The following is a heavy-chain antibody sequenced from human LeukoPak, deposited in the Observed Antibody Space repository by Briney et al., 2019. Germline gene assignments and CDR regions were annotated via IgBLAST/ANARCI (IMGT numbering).Heavy chain of an antibody. CDR2: IKPDGSEQ. V-gene: IGHV3-7*01. CDR3: AKQGAYFFDY. CDR1: GFNLSSYW. J-gene: IGHJ4*02. Sequence: GGSLRLSCEASGFNLSSYWMSWVRQAPGKGLEYVATIKPDGSEQLYVGSAKGRFTISKDSAKNSVFLQINSLGAEDTAMYYCAKQGAYFFDYWGQGTLVTVSS.